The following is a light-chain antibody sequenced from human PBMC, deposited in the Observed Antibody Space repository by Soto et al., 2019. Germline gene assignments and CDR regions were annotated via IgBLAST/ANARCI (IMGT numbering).Light chain of an antibody. CDR3: QRHGTSPPYT. Sequence: EIVLTQSPGTLFLSPGERVTLSCRASQSVSSNYLAWYQQKPGQAPRLLIHGASIRAAGIPDRFSGSGFGTDFTLTINRLEPEDFAVYYCQRHGTSPPYTFGQGTKPE. CDR1: QSVSSNY. CDR2: GAS. V-gene: IGKV3-20*01. J-gene: IGKJ2*01.